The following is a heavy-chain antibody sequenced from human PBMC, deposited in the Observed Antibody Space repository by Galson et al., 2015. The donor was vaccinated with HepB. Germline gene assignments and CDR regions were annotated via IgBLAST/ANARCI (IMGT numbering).Heavy chain of an antibody. Sequence: SVKVSCKASGYTFTSYGISWVRQAPGQGLEWMGWISACNGNTNYAQKLQGRVTMTTDTSTSTAYMELRSLRSDDTAVYYCARDVRARDPYYYYGMDVWGQGTTVTVSS. CDR1: GYTFTSYG. V-gene: IGHV1-18*01. CDR3: ARDVRARDPYYYYGMDV. J-gene: IGHJ6*02. D-gene: IGHD3-10*02. CDR2: ISACNGNT.